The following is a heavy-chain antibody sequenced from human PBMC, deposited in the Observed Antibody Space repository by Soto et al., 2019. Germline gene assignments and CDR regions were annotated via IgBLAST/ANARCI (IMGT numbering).Heavy chain of an antibody. V-gene: IGHV3-23*01. CDR2: ISGSGGST. CDR1: GFTFSSYA. J-gene: IGHJ2*01. D-gene: IGHD5-18*01. Sequence: EVQLLESGGGLVQPGGSLRLSCAASGFTFSSYAMSWVRQAPGKGLEWVSAISGSGGSTYYADSVKGRFTISRDNSKNTLYLQMNSLRAEDTAVYYCAKASDTAMDGNYWYFDLWGRGTLVTVSS. CDR3: AKASDTAMDGNYWYFDL.